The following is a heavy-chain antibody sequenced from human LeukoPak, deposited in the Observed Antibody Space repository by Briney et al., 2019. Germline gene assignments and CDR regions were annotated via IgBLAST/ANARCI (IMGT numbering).Heavy chain of an antibody. V-gene: IGHV3-21*01. J-gene: IGHJ4*02. CDR3: AGWGVITIFGVVKSIFDY. CDR2: ISSSSSYI. CDR1: GFTFSSYS. D-gene: IGHD3-3*01. Sequence: PGGSLRLSCAASGFTFSSYSMNWVRQAPGKGLEWVSSISSSSSYIYYADSVKGRFTISRDNAKNSLYLQMNSLRAEDTAVYYCAGWGVITIFGVVKSIFDYWGQGTLVTVSS.